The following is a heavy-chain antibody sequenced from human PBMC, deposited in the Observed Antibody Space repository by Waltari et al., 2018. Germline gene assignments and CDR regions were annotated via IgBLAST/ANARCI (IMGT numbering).Heavy chain of an antibody. D-gene: IGHD3-22*01. CDR1: GFTFSSYA. V-gene: IGHV3-23*01. CDR3: AKKKPSSGYSY. CDR2: ISGSVGST. J-gene: IGHJ4*02. Sequence: EVQLLESGGGLVQPGGSLRLSCAASGFTFSSYAMIWVRQAPGKGLEWVSAISGSVGSTYYADSVKCRFTISRDNSKNTLYLQMNSLRAEDTAVYYCAKKKPSSGYSYWGQGTLVTVSS.